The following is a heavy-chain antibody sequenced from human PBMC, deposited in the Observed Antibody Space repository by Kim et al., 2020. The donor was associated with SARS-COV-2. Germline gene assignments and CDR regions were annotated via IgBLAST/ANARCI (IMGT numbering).Heavy chain of an antibody. CDR1: GGSISSSTYY. CDR3: ARGGLAVAGVDY. Sequence: SETLSLTCTVSGGSISSSTYYWGWIRQPPGRGLEWIGSIYYSGSTYYNPSLKSRVTISVDTSKNQFSLKLSSVTAADTSVYYCARGGLAVAGVDYWGQGT. V-gene: IGHV4-39*01. J-gene: IGHJ4*02. CDR2: IYYSGST. D-gene: IGHD6-19*01.